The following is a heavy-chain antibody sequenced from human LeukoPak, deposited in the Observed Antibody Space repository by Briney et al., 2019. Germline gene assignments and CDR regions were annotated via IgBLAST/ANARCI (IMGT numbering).Heavy chain of an antibody. Sequence: ASVKVSCKVSEYSLTELSMHWVRQAPGKGLEWMGGVDPENGAAIYAQKLQGRVTMTEDTSTDTAYMELNSLTSDDTAVYYCATCPTMPAPDTSPGLLDFWGQGTLVTVSS. CDR1: EYSLTELS. CDR3: ATCPTMPAPDTSPGLLDF. CDR2: VDPENGAA. V-gene: IGHV1-24*01. J-gene: IGHJ4*02. D-gene: IGHD6-13*01.